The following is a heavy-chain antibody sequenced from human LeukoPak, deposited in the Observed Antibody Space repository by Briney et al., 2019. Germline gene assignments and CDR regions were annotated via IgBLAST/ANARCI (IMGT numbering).Heavy chain of an antibody. CDR3: VGGLIGASRN. CDR1: GFTFSNYW. D-gene: IGHD3-10*01. Sequence: GGSLRLSCAASGFTFSNYWMHWVRQAPGKGLEWVANIKQNGSEKYYVDAVKGRFTISRDNLKNSVYLQMNSLRVEDTAMYYWVGGLIGASRNWGPGTLVTVSS. CDR2: IKQNGSEK. V-gene: IGHV3-7*03. J-gene: IGHJ4*02.